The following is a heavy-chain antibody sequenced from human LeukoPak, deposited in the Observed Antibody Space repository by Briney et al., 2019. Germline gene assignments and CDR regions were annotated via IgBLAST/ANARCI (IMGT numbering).Heavy chain of an antibody. D-gene: IGHD4-11*01. Sequence: PGGSLRLSCAASGFTFSSYSMNWVRQAPGKGLEWVSSISSSSSYIYYADSVKGRFTISRDNAKNSLYLQMNSLRAEDTAVYYCARDSDYNQRVPQNDYWGQGTLVTVSS. CDR2: ISSSSSYI. CDR3: ARDSDYNQRVPQNDY. V-gene: IGHV3-21*01. J-gene: IGHJ4*02. CDR1: GFTFSSYS.